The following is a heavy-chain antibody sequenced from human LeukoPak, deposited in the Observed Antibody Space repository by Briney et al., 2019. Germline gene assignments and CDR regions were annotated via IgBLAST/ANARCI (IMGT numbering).Heavy chain of an antibody. CDR2: INPSGGST. D-gene: IGHD3-3*01. V-gene: IGHV1-46*01. CDR1: GYTFTSYG. Sequence: ASVKVSCKASGYTFTSYGISWVRQAPGQGLEWMGIINPSGGSTSYAQKFQGRVTMTRDTSTSTVYMELSSLRSEDTAVYYCARFDYDFWRGDAFDIWGQGTMVTVSS. CDR3: ARFDYDFWRGDAFDI. J-gene: IGHJ3*02.